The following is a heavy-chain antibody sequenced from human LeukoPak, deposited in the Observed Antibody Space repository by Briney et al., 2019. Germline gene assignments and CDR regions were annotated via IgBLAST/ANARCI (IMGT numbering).Heavy chain of an antibody. Sequence: SETLSLTCTVSGGSISSYYWSWLRQPPGKGLEWLGYIYYRGRTNYNPSLKSRVTISVDTSKNQFSLKLSSVTAADTAVYYCARNVRFLEWDYYYMDVWGKGTTVTVSS. CDR2: IYYRGRT. CDR3: ARNVRFLEWDYYYMDV. CDR1: GGSISSYY. J-gene: IGHJ6*03. V-gene: IGHV4-59*01. D-gene: IGHD3-3*01.